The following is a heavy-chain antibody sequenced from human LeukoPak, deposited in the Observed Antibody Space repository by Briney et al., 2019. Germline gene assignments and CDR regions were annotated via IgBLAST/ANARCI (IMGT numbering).Heavy chain of an antibody. V-gene: IGHV3-30*04. D-gene: IGHD3-9*01. CDR3: AKGDNDILTGYYNSFDY. CDR2: ISYDGSNK. Sequence: GGSLRLSCAASGFTFSSYAMHWVRQAPGKGLEWVAVISYDGSNKYYADSVKGRFTISRDNSKNTLYLQMNSLRADDTAVYYCAKGDNDILTGYYNSFDYWGQGTLVTVSS. CDR1: GFTFSSYA. J-gene: IGHJ4*02.